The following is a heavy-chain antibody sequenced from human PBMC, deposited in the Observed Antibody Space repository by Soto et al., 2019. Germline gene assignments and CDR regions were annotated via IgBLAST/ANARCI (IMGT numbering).Heavy chain of an antibody. V-gene: IGHV1-18*01. Sequence: ASVKVSCKASCYTFTNYGISWVRQAPGQGLEWMGWISAYNGNTNYAQKLQGRVTMTTDTSTSTAYMELRSLRSDDTAVYYCARIFPGRQIPGICGQGTMVTGSS. CDR1: CYTFTNYG. CDR3: ARIFPGRQIPGI. J-gene: IGHJ3*02. CDR2: ISAYNGNT. D-gene: IGHD3-9*01.